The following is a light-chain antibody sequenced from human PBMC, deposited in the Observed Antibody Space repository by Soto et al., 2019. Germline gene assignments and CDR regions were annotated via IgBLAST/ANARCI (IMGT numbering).Light chain of an antibody. CDR3: QQYGSSAWT. V-gene: IGKV3-20*01. J-gene: IGKJ1*01. CDR2: GTS. Sequence: EIVLTQSPGTLSLSPGERATLSCRASQSVSSSYLAWYQQKPGQAPRLLIYGTSSRATAIPDRFSGSGSGTDFTLTISRLEPEDCAVYYCQQYGSSAWTFGQGTKVEIK. CDR1: QSVSSSY.